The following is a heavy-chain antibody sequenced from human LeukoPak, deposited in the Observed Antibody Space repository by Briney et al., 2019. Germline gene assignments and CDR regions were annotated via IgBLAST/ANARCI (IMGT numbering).Heavy chain of an antibody. CDR3: ARDVVPAAHTYFDY. V-gene: IGHV3-11*04. J-gene: IGHJ4*02. CDR2: ISSSGSTI. CDR1: GFTFSDYY. D-gene: IGHD2-2*01. Sequence: GGSLRLSCAASGFTFSDYYMSWIRQAPGKGLEWLSYISSSGSTIHYADSVKGRFTISRDNAKNSLYLQMNSLRADDTAVYYCARDVVPAAHTYFDYWGQGTLVTVPS.